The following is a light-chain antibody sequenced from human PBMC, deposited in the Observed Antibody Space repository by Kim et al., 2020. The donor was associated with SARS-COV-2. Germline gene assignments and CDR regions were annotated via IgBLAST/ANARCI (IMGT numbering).Light chain of an antibody. CDR3: GTWDSSLSAGV. CDR2: DNN. Sequence: QKVTISCSGSSSIIGNNYVSWYEQLPGTAPKLHIYDNNKRPSGIPDRFSGSKSGTSATLGITGLQTGDEADYYCGTWDSSLSAGVFGGGTRLTVL. CDR1: SSIIGNNY. J-gene: IGLJ3*02. V-gene: IGLV1-51*01.